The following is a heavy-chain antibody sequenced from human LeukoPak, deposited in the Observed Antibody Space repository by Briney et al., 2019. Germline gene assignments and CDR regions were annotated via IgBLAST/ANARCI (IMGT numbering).Heavy chain of an antibody. CDR3: ARGIYWSLDS. CDR2: FSGGDGQT. V-gene: IGHV3-23*01. D-gene: IGHD1-1*01. Sequence: GGSLRLSCAISGFIFNTYGMNWVRQTPGKGLEWVSTFSGGDGQTFYADSVKGRFTIPRDSSRNTVSLQMNSLRVEDTAVYYCARGIYWSLDSWGQGTLVTVSS. J-gene: IGHJ4*02. CDR1: GFIFNTYG.